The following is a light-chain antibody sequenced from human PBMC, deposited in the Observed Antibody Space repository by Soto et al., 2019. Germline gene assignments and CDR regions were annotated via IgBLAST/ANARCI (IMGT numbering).Light chain of an antibody. Sequence: DIQMTQSPSSLSASVGDRVTITCRASQSISSSLNWFQQKPGKAPNLLIYAASSLQSRVPSTFSGSGSATDFTLTISSLQPEDFATNYCQQSYGTPVTFGGGTKVEIK. V-gene: IGKV1-39*01. CDR1: QSISSS. CDR3: QQSYGTPVT. CDR2: AAS. J-gene: IGKJ4*01.